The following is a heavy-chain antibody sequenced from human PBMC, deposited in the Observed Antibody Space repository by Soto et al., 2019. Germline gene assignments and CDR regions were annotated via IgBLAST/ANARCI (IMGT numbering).Heavy chain of an antibody. CDR1: GFTFGTTD. CDR3: VKNSGWFNT. J-gene: IGHJ5*02. CDR2: IDGSGGIT. D-gene: IGHD3-10*01. V-gene: IGHV3-23*01. Sequence: SGGSLRLSCAASGFTFGTTDLSWVRQAPGGGLEWVSTIDGSGGITYYADSVKGRFTISRDNSRNTVYLQMNSLRGDDTALYYCVKNSGWFNTWGQGALVNVSS.